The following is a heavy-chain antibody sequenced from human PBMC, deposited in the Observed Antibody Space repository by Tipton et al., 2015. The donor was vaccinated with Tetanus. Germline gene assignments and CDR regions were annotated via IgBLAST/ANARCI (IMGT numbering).Heavy chain of an antibody. CDR3: ARGILGGNSGSTFDY. Sequence: TLSLTCSVTDYSISTGYYWGWIRQPPGKGLEWIGSIFHRGSTYYNASLKSRVTISVDTSKHQFSLKLSSVTAADTAVYYCARGILGGNSGSTFDYWGQGTLVTVSS. V-gene: IGHV4-38-2*01. CDR2: IFHRGST. D-gene: IGHD4-23*01. J-gene: IGHJ4*02. CDR1: DYSISTGYY.